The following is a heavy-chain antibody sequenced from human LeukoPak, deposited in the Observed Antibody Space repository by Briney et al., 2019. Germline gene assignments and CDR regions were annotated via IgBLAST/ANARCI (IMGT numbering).Heavy chain of an antibody. CDR1: GGSINAYY. CDR3: ATISSSSSH. CDR2: IHYSGNT. Sequence: SETLSLTCTASGGSINAYYWSWIRQPPGKGLEWIGYIHYSGNTNYDPSLKSRVSISINTSKNQFSLKLSSVTAAGTAVYYCATISSSSSHWGQGTLVTVSS. D-gene: IGHD6-6*01. V-gene: IGHV4-59*01. J-gene: IGHJ4*02.